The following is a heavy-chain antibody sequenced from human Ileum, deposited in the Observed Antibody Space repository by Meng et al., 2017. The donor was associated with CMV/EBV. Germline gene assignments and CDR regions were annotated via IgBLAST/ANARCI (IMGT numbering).Heavy chain of an antibody. D-gene: IGHD1-26*01. V-gene: IGHV4-34*01. CDR1: GGSFSDFH. CDR2: INDSGST. Sequence: AVYGGSFSDFHWTWIRRPPEKGLEWIGEINDSGSTNYKASLKSRVTISVDTSKKQFSLKLSSVTAADTAVYYCARRVVGANPSHFDSWGQGTLVTVS. CDR3: ARRVVGANPSHFDS. J-gene: IGHJ4*02.